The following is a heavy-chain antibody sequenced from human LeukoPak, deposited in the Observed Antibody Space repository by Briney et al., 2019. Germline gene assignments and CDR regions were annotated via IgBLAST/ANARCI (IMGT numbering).Heavy chain of an antibody. V-gene: IGHV3-30*18. CDR3: AKGLDDFWSGPLDY. J-gene: IGHJ4*02. Sequence: PGRSLRLSCAASGFTFSSYGMHWVRQAPGKGLGWVAVISYDGSNKYYADSVKGRFTISRNNSKNTLYLQMNSLRAEDTAVYYCAKGLDDFWSGPLDYWGQGTLVTVSS. CDR1: GFTFSSYG. D-gene: IGHD3-3*01. CDR2: ISYDGSNK.